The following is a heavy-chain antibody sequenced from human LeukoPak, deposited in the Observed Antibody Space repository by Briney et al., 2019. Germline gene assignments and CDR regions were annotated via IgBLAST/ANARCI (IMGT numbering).Heavy chain of an antibody. V-gene: IGHV1-46*01. Sequence: ASVKVSCKTSGYTFTNYYMHWVRQAPGQGLEWMGIINPNSGSTSYAQKFQGRVTMTRDMSTTTVYMELSSLRSEDTAKYYCARVQYYYEGRAFDIWGQGTMVTVSS. CDR3: ARVQYYYEGRAFDI. D-gene: IGHD3-22*01. CDR2: INPNSGST. J-gene: IGHJ3*02. CDR1: GYTFTNYY.